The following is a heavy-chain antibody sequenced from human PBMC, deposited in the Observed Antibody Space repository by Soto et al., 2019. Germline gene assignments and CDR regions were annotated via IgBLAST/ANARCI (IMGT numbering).Heavy chain of an antibody. J-gene: IGHJ6*02. D-gene: IGHD4-17*01. CDR1: GFTFSSYG. CDR2: IWYDGSNK. CDR3: ARTKTHDYGDYEAGMDV. V-gene: IGHV3-33*01. Sequence: QVQLVESGGGVVQPGRSLRLSCAASGFTFSSYGMHWVRQAPGKGLEWVAVIWYDGSNKYYADSVKGRFTISRDNSKNTLYLQMNSLRAEDTAVYYCARTKTHDYGDYEAGMDVWGQGTTVTVSS.